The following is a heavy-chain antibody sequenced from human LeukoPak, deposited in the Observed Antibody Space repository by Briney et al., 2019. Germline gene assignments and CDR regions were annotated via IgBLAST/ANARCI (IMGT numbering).Heavy chain of an antibody. CDR2: IRMDGGEQ. V-gene: IGHV3-7*01. CDR1: GFTFSSYW. D-gene: IGHD5-24*01. CDR3: ARAKGYNSAY. Sequence: PGGSLRLSCAASGFTFSSYWMTWVRQTPGKGLEWVANIRMDGGEQYYMDSVEGRFTISRDNAKNSLYLQMYSLRPEDTAVYYCARAKGYNSAYWGRGTLVTVSS. J-gene: IGHJ4*02.